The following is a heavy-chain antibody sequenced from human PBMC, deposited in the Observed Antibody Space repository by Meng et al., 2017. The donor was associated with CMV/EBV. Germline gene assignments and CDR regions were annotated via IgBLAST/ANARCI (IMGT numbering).Heavy chain of an antibody. Sequence: GGSLRLSCAASGFTVSSNYMSWVRQAPGKGLEWVSVIYSGGSTHYADSVKGRFTISRDNSKNTLYLQMNSLRAEDTAVYYCARAEGEYQLQPYYYGMDVWGQGTTVTVSS. J-gene: IGHJ6*02. CDR1: GFTVSSNY. CDR2: IYSGGST. D-gene: IGHD2-2*01. CDR3: ARAEGEYQLQPYYYGMDV. V-gene: IGHV3-66*02.